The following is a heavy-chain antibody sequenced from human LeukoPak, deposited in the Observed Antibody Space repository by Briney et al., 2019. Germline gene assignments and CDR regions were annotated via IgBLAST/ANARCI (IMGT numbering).Heavy chain of an antibody. CDR1: GGSISCYY. CDR3: ARHFGRYCSGGSCSSNWFDP. Sequence: PSETLSLTCTVSGGSISCYYCSWIRQPPAKGLEWIGYIYYSGSTNYIPSLKSRVTISVDTSKNQFSLKLSSVTAADTAVYYCARHFGRYCSGGSCSSNWFDPWGQGTLVTVSS. D-gene: IGHD2-15*01. CDR2: IYYSGST. V-gene: IGHV4-59*08. J-gene: IGHJ5*02.